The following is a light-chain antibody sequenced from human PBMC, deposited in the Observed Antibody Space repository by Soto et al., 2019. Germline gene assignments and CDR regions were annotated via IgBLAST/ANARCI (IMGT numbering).Light chain of an antibody. CDR3: QQYGSSPT. CDR1: PSITTSY. CDR2: GAS. J-gene: IGKJ1*01. V-gene: IGKV3-20*01. Sequence: EIVLTQSPGTLSLSPGERATLSCRASPSITTSYLAWYQQKRGQTPRLLIYGASGRATGIPDRFSGSGSGTDFSLTISRLDPEDFAVYYCQQYGSSPTFGQGTKVDIK.